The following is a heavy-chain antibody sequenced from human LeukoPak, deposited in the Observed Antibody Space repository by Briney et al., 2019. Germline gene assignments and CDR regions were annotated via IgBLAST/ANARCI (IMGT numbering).Heavy chain of an antibody. Sequence: PGGSRRLSCAASGFTFSSYAMSWVRQAPGKGLEWVSAISGSGGSTYYADSVKGRFTISRDNSKNTLYLQMNSLRAEDTAVYYCAKGSASLTMIEGYWGQGTLVTVSS. J-gene: IGHJ4*02. D-gene: IGHD3-22*01. CDR3: AKGSASLTMIEGY. CDR1: GFTFSSYA. V-gene: IGHV3-23*01. CDR2: ISGSGGST.